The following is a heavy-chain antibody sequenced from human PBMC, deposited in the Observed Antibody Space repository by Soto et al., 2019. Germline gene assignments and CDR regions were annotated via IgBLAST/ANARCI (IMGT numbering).Heavy chain of an antibody. CDR2: ISANNGKT. D-gene: IGHD1-26*01. V-gene: IGHV1-18*01. CDR3: AKDRGSYALYY. J-gene: IGHJ4*02. Sequence: QVQLVQSGAEVKKPGASVKVSCKASGYTFTSYGINWVRQAPGQGLEWMGWISANNGKTNYAQKIQGRVTMTTDTATNTANMKLSSLRSDDTALYYCAKDRGSYALYYCGQGTLVTVSS. CDR1: GYTFTSYG.